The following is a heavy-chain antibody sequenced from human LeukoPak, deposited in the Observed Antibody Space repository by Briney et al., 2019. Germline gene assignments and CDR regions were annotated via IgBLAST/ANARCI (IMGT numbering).Heavy chain of an antibody. J-gene: IGHJ3*02. CDR2: IIPIFGTA. V-gene: IGHV1-69*06. CDR3: ARSPAVKVGNDAFDI. Sequence: GASVKVSCKASGGTFSRYAISWVRQAPGQGLEWMGGIIPIFGTANYAQKFQGRVTITADKSTSTAYMELSSLRSEDTAVYYCARSPAVKVGNDAFDIWGQGTMVTVSS. CDR1: GGTFSRYA. D-gene: IGHD1-26*01.